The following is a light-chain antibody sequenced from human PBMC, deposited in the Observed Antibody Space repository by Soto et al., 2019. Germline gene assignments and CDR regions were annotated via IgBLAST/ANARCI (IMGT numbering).Light chain of an antibody. CDR3: QQSYSTPRT. V-gene: IGKV1-39*01. J-gene: IGKJ1*01. CDR1: QSISSY. CDR2: AAS. Sequence: DIQMTQSPSSLSASVGERVTSTCRASQSISSYLNWYQQKPGKAPKLLIYAASSLQSGVPSRFSGSGSGTDFTLTISSLQPEDFATYYCQQSYSTPRTFGQGTKVDIK.